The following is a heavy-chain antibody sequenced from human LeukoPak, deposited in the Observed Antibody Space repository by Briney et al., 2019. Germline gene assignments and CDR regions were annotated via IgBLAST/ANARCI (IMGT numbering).Heavy chain of an antibody. CDR1: GFTFSSYA. J-gene: IGHJ4*02. V-gene: IGHV3-23*01. D-gene: IGHD1-26*01. CDR3: AKDMGENGSYFLDY. Sequence: PGGSLRLSCAASGFTFSSYAISWVRQAPGKGLEWVSAISGGGGSTYYADSAKGRFTISRDNSKNTVYLQMNSLRAEDTAEYYCAKDMGENGSYFLDYWGQGTLVTVSS. CDR2: ISGGGGST.